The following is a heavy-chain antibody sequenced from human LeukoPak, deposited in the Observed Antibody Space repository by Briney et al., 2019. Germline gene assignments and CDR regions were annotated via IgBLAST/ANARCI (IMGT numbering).Heavy chain of an antibody. D-gene: IGHD1-26*01. CDR1: GFTFRSYG. V-gene: IGHV3-23*01. CDR3: TRDPIMGVPDYFDY. J-gene: IGHJ4*02. CDR2: ISGSGDST. Sequence: GGSLRLSCAASGFTFRSYGMTWVRQAPGKGLEWVSAISGSGDSTYYADSVKGRFTISRDNSRNTLYLQLNSLRAEDTAVYYCTRDPIMGVPDYFDYWGQGTLVAVSS.